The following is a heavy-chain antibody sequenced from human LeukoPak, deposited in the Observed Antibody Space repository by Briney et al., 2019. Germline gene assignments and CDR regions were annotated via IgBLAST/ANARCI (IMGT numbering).Heavy chain of an antibody. CDR1: GYTFTSYG. Sequence: ASVKVSCKASGYTFTSYGISWVRQAPGQGLEWMGWISAYNGNTNYAQELQGRVTMTTDTSTSTAYMELRSLRSDDTAVYYCARDNHVSSTIFGVVARGSQSLDYWGQGTLVTVSS. J-gene: IGHJ4*02. CDR3: ARDNHVSSTIFGVVARGSQSLDY. CDR2: ISAYNGNT. D-gene: IGHD3-3*01. V-gene: IGHV1-18*01.